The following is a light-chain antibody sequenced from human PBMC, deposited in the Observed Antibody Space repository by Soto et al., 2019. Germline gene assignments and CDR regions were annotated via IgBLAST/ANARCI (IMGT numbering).Light chain of an antibody. V-gene: IGKV3-15*01. CDR3: QEYIQWPPGM. J-gene: IGKJ1*01. CDR1: QFVSSR. Sequence: DIVVTQSPATLSASPGERVILSCRANQFVSSRLAWYQQRPGQVPRLLIYDTSTRAPGISARFSGSGSGTEFTLTISSLQSEDFAVYYCQEYIQWPPGMFGPGTTVDIK. CDR2: DTS.